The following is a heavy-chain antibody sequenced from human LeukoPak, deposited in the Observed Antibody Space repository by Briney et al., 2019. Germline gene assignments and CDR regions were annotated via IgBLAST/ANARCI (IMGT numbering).Heavy chain of an antibody. J-gene: IGHJ5*02. V-gene: IGHV4-34*01. Sequence: SETLSLTCAVYGGSFSGYYWSWIRQPPGKGLEWIGEINHSGSTNSNPSLKSRVTISVDTSKNQFSLKLSSVTAADTAVYYCARGGRRITIFGVVMVWFDPWGQGTLVTVSS. CDR3: ARGGRRITIFGVVMVWFDP. CDR2: INHSGST. D-gene: IGHD3-3*01. CDR1: GGSFSGYY.